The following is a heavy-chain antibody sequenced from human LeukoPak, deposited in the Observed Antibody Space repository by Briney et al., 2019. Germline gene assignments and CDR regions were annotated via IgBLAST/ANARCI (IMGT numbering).Heavy chain of an antibody. Sequence: GGTLRLSCEASRFTFSTCGMSWVRRAPGKGLEWVSAISGSGGSTYYADSVKARVTISRDNSKNPLYLQVNSLRVEDTAVYYCAKETSITGAGDFWGQGALVTVSS. CDR2: ISGSGGST. J-gene: IGHJ4*02. D-gene: IGHD1-20*01. CDR1: RFTFSTCG. CDR3: AKETSITGAGDF. V-gene: IGHV3-23*01.